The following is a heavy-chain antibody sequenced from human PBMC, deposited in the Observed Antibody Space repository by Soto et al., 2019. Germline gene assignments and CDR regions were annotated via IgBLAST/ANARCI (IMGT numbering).Heavy chain of an antibody. J-gene: IGHJ2*01. CDR2: INAGNGNT. D-gene: IGHD3-22*01. Sequence: QVQLVQSGAEVKKPGASVKVSCKASGYTFTSYAMHWVRQAPGQRLEWMGWINAGNGNTKYSQKFQGRVTITRDTSASTAYMELSSLRSEDTAVYYCARDGYYFDSSGYYHTRYWYFDLWGRGTLVTVSS. CDR3: ARDGYYFDSSGYYHTRYWYFDL. CDR1: GYTFTSYA. V-gene: IGHV1-3*01.